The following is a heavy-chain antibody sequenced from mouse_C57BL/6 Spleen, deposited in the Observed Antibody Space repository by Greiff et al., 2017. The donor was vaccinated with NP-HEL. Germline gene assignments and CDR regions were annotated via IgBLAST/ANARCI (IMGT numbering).Heavy chain of an antibody. Sequence: EVKLEESGGGLVQPGGSMKLSCVASGFTFSNYWMNWVRQSPEKGLEWVAQIRLKSDNYATHYAESVKGRFTISRDDSKSSVYLQMNNLRAEDTGIYYCTFYYGNYRGYYYAMDYWGQGTSVTVSS. CDR3: TFYYGNYRGYYYAMDY. J-gene: IGHJ4*01. D-gene: IGHD2-1*01. V-gene: IGHV6-3*01. CDR2: IRLKSDNYAT. CDR1: GFTFSNYW.